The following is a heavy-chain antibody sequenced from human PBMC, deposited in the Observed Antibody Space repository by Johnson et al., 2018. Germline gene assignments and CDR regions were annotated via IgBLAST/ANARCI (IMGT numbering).Heavy chain of an antibody. V-gene: IGHV3-72*01. CDR3: ARVWRWSDTFDI. J-gene: IGHJ3*02. CDR2: TRNKANSYTT. Sequence: VQLVQSGGGLVQPGGSLRLSCAASGFTFSDHYMDWFRQAPGKGLEWVGRTRNKANSYTTEYAASVKGRFTISSDDSNNSLYLQMNSLKTEDTAVYYCARVWRWSDTFDIWCQGTMVTVS. CDR1: GFTFSDHY. D-gene: IGHD4-23*01.